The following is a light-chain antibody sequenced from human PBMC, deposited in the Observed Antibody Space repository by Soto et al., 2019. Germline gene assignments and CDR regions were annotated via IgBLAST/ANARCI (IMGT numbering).Light chain of an antibody. V-gene: IGLV1-44*01. CDR2: GNN. Sequence: QPVLTQPPSASGTPGQRVTISGSGSTSNIGIDTVNWYQQLSGTAPKLLIYGNNQRPSGVPDRFSGSKSGTSASLAISGLQSEDEADYYCAAWDDSLNGPVFGGGTKLTVL. CDR1: TSNIGIDT. CDR3: AAWDDSLNGPV. J-gene: IGLJ2*01.